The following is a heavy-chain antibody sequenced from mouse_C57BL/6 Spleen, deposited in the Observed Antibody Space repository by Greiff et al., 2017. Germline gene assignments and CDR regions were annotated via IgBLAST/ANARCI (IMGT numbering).Heavy chain of an antibody. D-gene: IGHD2-13*01. CDR1: GYTFTGHT. J-gene: IGHJ2*01. CDR2: INPSDGST. V-gene: IGHV1-78*01. CDR3: ARSDCSSDYNY. Sequence: VQLQQSEAELVKPGASVKISCKASGYTFTGHTIHWVKQSPEQGLEWIGDINPSDGSTKYNEKFKGKATLTADKASSTAYMQLNSLTSEDSAVYYCARSDCSSDYNYWGQGTTLTVSS.